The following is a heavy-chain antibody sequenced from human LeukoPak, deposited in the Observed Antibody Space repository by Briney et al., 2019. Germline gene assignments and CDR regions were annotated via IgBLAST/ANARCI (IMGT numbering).Heavy chain of an antibody. D-gene: IGHD6-13*01. J-gene: IGHJ6*03. CDR1: GGSISSYY. V-gene: IGHV4-59*01. Sequence: PSETLSLTCTVSGGSISSYYWSWIRQPPGKGLEWIGYIYYSGSTNYNPSLKSRVTISVDTSKNQFSLKPSSVTAADTAVYYCARDQVAAAAELNYYYYMDVWGKGTTVTVSS. CDR3: ARDQVAAAAELNYYYYMDV. CDR2: IYYSGST.